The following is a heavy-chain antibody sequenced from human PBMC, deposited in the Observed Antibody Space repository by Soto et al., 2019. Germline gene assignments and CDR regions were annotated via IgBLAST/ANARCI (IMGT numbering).Heavy chain of an antibody. CDR3: ARAVDDSSGLGGSWFDP. CDR2: INPSGGST. J-gene: IGHJ5*02. V-gene: IGHV1-46*01. CDR1: GYTFTSYY. Sequence: ASVKVSCKASGYTFTSYYMHWVRQAPGQGLEWMGIINPSGGSTSYAQKFQGRVTMTRDTSTSTVYMELSSLRSEDTAVYYCARAVDDSSGLGGSWFDPWGQGTLVTVSS. D-gene: IGHD3-22*01.